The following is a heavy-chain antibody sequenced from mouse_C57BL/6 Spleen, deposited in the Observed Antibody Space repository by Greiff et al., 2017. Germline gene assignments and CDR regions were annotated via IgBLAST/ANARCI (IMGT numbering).Heavy chain of an antibody. CDR2: IWSGGST. CDR3: AREGGYDGGAFDY. J-gene: IGHJ2*01. CDR1: GFSLTSYG. V-gene: IGHV2-2*01. Sequence: QVHVKQSGPGLVQPSQSLSITCTVSGFSLTSYGVHWVRQSPGKGLEWLGVIWSGGSTDYTAAFISRLSFSQDNSKSQFFFKMNSLQAEYTAIYYCAREGGYDGGAFDYWGQGTTLTVSS. D-gene: IGHD2-2*01.